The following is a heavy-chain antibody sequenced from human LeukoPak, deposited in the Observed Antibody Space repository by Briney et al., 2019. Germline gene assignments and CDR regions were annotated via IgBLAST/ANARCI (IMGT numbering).Heavy chain of an antibody. D-gene: IGHD2-15*01. CDR3: ARGPHCSGGSCYSVSDY. CDR2: IYNGGTT. CDR1: GDSMSSGSSY. V-gene: IGHV4-61*02. J-gene: IGHJ4*02. Sequence: SQTLSLTCTVSGDSMSSGSSYWGWIRQHAGRGLEWIWRIYNGGTTNYNPSLKSRLNISKDTSKKQSSLKLTSVIAADTAVYYCARGPHCSGGSCYSVSDYWGQGTLVTVSS.